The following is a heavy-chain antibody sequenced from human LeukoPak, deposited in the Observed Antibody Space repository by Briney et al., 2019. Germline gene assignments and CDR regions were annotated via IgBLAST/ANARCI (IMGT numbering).Heavy chain of an antibody. CDR1: GFTFSSYW. CDR3: ARIDIVVVPATIRDYYYYGMDV. CDR2: IKQDGSEK. D-gene: IGHD2-2*02. V-gene: IGHV3-7*03. Sequence: GGSLRLSCAASGFTFSSYWTSWVRQAPGKGLEWVANIKQDGSEKYYVDSVKGRFTISRDNAKNSLYLQMNSLRAEDTAVYYCARIDIVVVPATIRDYYYYGMDVWGQGTTVTVSS. J-gene: IGHJ6*02.